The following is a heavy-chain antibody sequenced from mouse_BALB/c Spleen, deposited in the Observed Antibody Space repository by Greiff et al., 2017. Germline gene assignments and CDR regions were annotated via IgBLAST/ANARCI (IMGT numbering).Heavy chain of an antibody. CDR1: GFNIKDTY. Sequence: EVKVVESGAELVKPGASVKLSCTASGFNIKDTYMHWVKQRPEQGLEWIGRIDPANGNTKYDPKFQGKATITADTSSNTAYLQLSSLTSEDTAVYYCARDYYGPNWYFDVWGAGTTVTVSS. D-gene: IGHD1-2*01. CDR3: ARDYYGPNWYFDV. V-gene: IGHV14-3*02. J-gene: IGHJ1*01. CDR2: IDPANGNT.